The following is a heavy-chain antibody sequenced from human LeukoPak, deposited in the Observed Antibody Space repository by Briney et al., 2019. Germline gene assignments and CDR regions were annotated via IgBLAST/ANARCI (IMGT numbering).Heavy chain of an antibody. Sequence: GGSLRLSCAASGFTFSDYYMSWIRQAPGEGLEWGSYITSSGSTIYYADSVKGRFTISRDNAKNSLYLQMNSLRAEDTAVYYCARHHRIAAAFDYWGQGTLVTVSS. CDR1: GFTFSDYY. CDR3: ARHHRIAAAFDY. CDR2: ITSSGSTI. D-gene: IGHD6-13*01. J-gene: IGHJ4*02. V-gene: IGHV3-11*01.